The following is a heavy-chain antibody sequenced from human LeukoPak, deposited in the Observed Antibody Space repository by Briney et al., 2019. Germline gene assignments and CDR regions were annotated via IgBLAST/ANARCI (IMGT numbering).Heavy chain of an antibody. J-gene: IGHJ4*02. V-gene: IGHV3-30-3*01. Sequence: GRSLRLSCAASGFTSSSYAMHWVRQAPGKGLEWVAVVSYDGSNKYYADSVKGRFTISRDNSKNTLYLQMNSLRAEDTAVYYCASEVPYEGFDYWGQGTLVTVSS. CDR3: ASEVPYEGFDY. CDR2: VSYDGSNK. CDR1: GFTSSSYA. D-gene: IGHD3-3*01.